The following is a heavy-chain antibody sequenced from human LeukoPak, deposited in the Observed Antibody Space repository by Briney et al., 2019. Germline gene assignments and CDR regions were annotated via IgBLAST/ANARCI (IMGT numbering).Heavy chain of an antibody. V-gene: IGHV4-34*01. Sequence: SETLSLTCAVYGGSFSGYYWSWIRQPPGKGLEWIGEINHSGSTNYNPSLKSRVTISIDTSKNHFSLRLSSVTAADTAVYYCARRGYYDSGGYYGYWGQGTLVTVSS. CDR2: INHSGST. J-gene: IGHJ4*02. CDR1: GGSFSGYY. CDR3: ARRGYYDSGGYYGY. D-gene: IGHD3-22*01.